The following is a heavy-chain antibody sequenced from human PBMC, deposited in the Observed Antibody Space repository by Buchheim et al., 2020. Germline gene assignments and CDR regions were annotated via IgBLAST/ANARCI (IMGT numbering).Heavy chain of an antibody. Sequence: EVQLVESGGGLVKPGGSLRLSCAASGFTFSSYSMNWVRQAPGKGLEWVSSISSSSSYIYYADSVKGRFTISRDNAKNSRYLQMNSLRAEDTAVYYCARDPSEYYDFWSGYYTHYYYYGMDVWGQGTT. V-gene: IGHV3-21*01. D-gene: IGHD3-3*01. CDR1: GFTFSSYS. CDR2: ISSSSSYI. J-gene: IGHJ6*02. CDR3: ARDPSEYYDFWSGYYTHYYYYGMDV.